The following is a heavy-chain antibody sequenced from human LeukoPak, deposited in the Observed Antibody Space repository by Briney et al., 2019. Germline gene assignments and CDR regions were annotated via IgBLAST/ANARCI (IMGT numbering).Heavy chain of an antibody. V-gene: IGHV1-2*02. CDR2: INPNSGGT. J-gene: IGHJ1*01. D-gene: IGHD1-26*01. CDR1: GYTFTGYY. CDR3: AREWELLRKYLYH. Sequence: ATVKVSCKASGYTFTGYYLHWVRQAPGQGLDWMGWINPNSGGTTYAQNFKGRVTMTWDTSISTAYMELSRLRSDDTAVYYCAREWELLRKYLYHWGQGTLVTVSS.